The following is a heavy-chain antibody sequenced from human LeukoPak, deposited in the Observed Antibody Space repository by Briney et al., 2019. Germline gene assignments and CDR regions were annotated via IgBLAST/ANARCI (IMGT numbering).Heavy chain of an antibody. Sequence: GGSLRLSCAASGFSFSAYGMHWVRQAPGKGLEWVAFIWSDGSKKYFADSVKGRFTVSRDSYKNTLYLQMNSLRAEDTAVYYCAREEFDPWGQGTLVTVSS. V-gene: IGHV3-33*01. CDR2: IWSDGSKK. J-gene: IGHJ5*02. CDR1: GFSFSAYG. CDR3: AREEFDP.